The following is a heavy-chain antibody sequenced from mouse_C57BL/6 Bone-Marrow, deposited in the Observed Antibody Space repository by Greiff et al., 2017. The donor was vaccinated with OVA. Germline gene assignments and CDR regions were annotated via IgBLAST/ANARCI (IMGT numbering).Heavy chain of an antibody. D-gene: IGHD2-12*01. CDR2: IRSKSNNYAT. V-gene: IGHV10-1*01. Sequence: EVQLVESGGGLVQPKGSLKLSCAASGFSFNTYAMNWVRQAPGKGLEWVARIRSKSNNYATYYADSVKDRFTISRDDSESMLYLQMNNLKTEDTAMYYCVRHDCYDPLYYYAMDYWGQGTSVTVSS. CDR1: GFSFNTYA. J-gene: IGHJ4*01. CDR3: VRHDCYDPLYYYAMDY.